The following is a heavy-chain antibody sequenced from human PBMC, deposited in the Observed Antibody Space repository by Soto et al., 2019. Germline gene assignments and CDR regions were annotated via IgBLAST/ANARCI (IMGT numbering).Heavy chain of an antibody. V-gene: IGHV1-69*06. D-gene: IGHD5-18*01. CDR1: GGTFSSYA. CDR3: ARGGGTGGYTYGLDY. Sequence: QVQLVQSGAEVKKPRSSVKVSCKASGGTFSSYAISWVRQAPGQGLEWMGGIIPVFGTGIYAQKFQGRVTITADKSTNTAYMELSSLRSADTAVYFCARGGGTGGYTYGLDYWGQGTLVTVSS. CDR2: IIPVFGTG. J-gene: IGHJ4*02.